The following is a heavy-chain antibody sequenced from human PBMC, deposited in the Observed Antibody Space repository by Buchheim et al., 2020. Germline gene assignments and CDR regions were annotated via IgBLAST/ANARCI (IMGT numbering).Heavy chain of an antibody. CDR3: ARGRDSSWQYYYYYYMDV. D-gene: IGHD6-13*01. V-gene: IGHV4-34*01. CDR1: GGSFSGYY. CDR2: INHSGST. Sequence: QVQLQQWGAGLLKPSETLSLTCAVYGGSFSGYYGSWIRQPPGKGLEWIGEINHSGSTNYNPSLKSRVTISVDTSKNQFSLKLSSVTAADTAVYYCARGRDSSWQYYYYYYMDVWGKGTT. J-gene: IGHJ6*03.